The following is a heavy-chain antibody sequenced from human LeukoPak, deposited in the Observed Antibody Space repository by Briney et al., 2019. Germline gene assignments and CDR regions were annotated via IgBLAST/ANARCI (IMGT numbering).Heavy chain of an antibody. Sequence: GASVKVSCKASEYTFTGYYMHWVRQAPGQGLEWMGWINPNSGGTNYAQKFQGWVTMTRDTSISTAYMELSRLRSDDTAVYYCARGPYYYDSSGYYYVFDYWGQGTLVTVSS. J-gene: IGHJ4*02. CDR1: EYTFTGYY. CDR3: ARGPYYYDSSGYYYVFDY. V-gene: IGHV1-2*04. CDR2: INPNSGGT. D-gene: IGHD3-22*01.